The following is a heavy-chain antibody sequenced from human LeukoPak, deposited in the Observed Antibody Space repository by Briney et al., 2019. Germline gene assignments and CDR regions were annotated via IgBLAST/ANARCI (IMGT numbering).Heavy chain of an antibody. CDR3: ARVSSITIFGVVGAFYI. Sequence: SETLSLTCTVSGGSISSGGYYWSWIRQHPGKGLEWIGYIYYSGSSYYHPSLKSRVIISVDTSKNQFSLKLSSVTAADTAVYYCARVSSITIFGVVGAFYIWGEGTMVTVSS. CDR2: IYYSGSS. V-gene: IGHV4-31*03. J-gene: IGHJ3*02. D-gene: IGHD3-3*01. CDR1: GGSISSGGYY.